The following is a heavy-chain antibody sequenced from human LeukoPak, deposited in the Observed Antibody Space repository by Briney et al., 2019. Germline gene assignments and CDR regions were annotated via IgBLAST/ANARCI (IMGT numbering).Heavy chain of an antibody. CDR3: ARDRVLRYFDWLNWFDP. CDR2: IIPILGIA. J-gene: IGHJ5*02. Sequence: SVKVSCKASGGTFSSYAISWVRQAPGQGLEWMGRIIPILGIANYAQKFQGRVTITADKSTSTAYMELSSLRSEDTAVYYCARDRVLRYFDWLNWFDPWGQGTLVTVSS. CDR1: GGTFSSYA. V-gene: IGHV1-69*04. D-gene: IGHD3-9*01.